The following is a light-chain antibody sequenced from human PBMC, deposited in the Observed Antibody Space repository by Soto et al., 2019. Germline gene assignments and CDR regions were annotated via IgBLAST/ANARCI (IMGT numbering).Light chain of an antibody. J-gene: IGLJ7*01. Sequence: QSVLTQPPSASGTPGQRVTISCSGSNSNVATNYVYWYQQLPGTSPKLLIFTNDQRPPGVPDRFSASKSGTSASLAISGLRSDDEADYYCSATDDFLGGPVFGGGTQLTVL. CDR1: NSNVATNY. CDR2: TND. V-gene: IGLV1-47*02. CDR3: SATDDFLGGPV.